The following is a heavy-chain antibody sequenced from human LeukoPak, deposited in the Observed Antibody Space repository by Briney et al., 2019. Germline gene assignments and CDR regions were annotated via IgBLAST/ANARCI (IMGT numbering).Heavy chain of an antibody. D-gene: IGHD3-3*01. V-gene: IGHV5-51*01. J-gene: IGHJ4*02. CDR2: IYPGDSDT. Sequence: GESLKISCKGSGYSFTSYWIGWVRQMPGKGLEGMGIIYPGDSDTKYSPSLQGQVTISADKSISTAYLQWSSLKASDTAIYYCARAPYYDFWSDLDYWGQGTLVTVSS. CDR1: GYSFTSYW. CDR3: ARAPYYDFWSDLDY.